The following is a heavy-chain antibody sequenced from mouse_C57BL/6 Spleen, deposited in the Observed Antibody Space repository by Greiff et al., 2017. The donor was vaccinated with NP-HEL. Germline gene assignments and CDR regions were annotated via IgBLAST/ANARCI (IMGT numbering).Heavy chain of an antibody. CDR1: GYTFTSYW. V-gene: IGHV1-55*01. Sequence: QVQLQQPGAELVKPGASVKMSCKASGYTFTSYWITWVKQRPGQGLEWIGDIYPGSGSTNYNEKFKSKATLTVDTSSSTAYMQLSSLTSEDSAVYYGARAGSFTTVVAGDYWGQGTTLTVSS. D-gene: IGHD1-1*01. J-gene: IGHJ2*01. CDR3: ARAGSFTTVVAGDY. CDR2: IYPGSGST.